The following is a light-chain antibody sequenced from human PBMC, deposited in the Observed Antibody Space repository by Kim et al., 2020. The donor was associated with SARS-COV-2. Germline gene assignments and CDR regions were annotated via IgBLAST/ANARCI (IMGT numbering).Light chain of an antibody. V-gene: IGLV3-1*01. CDR3: QAWDSSTVV. J-gene: IGLJ2*01. CDR2: QDS. Sequence: VSPGQAASITCSGDKLGDKYACWYKQKPGQSPVLVIYQDSKRPAGIPERFSGSNSGNTATLTISGTQAMDEADYYCQAWDSSTVVFGGGTQLTVL. CDR1: KLGDKY.